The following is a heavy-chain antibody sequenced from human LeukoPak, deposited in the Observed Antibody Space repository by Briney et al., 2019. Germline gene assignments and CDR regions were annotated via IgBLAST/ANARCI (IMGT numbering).Heavy chain of an antibody. CDR1: GGTFSSYA. V-gene: IGHV1-18*01. Sequence: ASVKVSCKASGGTFSSYAISWVRQAPGQGLEWMGWISAYNGNSKYAQKFQGRVTLTKDTSTSTAYMELRSLRSDDTAVYFCARDLEPLIVGIRGEDCWGQGTLVTVSS. D-gene: IGHD1-26*01. J-gene: IGHJ4*02. CDR3: ARDLEPLIVGIRGEDC. CDR2: ISAYNGNS.